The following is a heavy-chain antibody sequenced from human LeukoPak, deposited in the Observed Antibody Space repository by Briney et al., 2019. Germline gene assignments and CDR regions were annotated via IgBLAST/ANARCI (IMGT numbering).Heavy chain of an antibody. CDR2: IYYTGST. CDR3: ARKYYYDSERGSLDM. Sequence: PSETLSLTCTVSGGSISGYYWTWIRQPPGKGLEWIGQIYYTGSTNYNPSLKSRLTMSVDTSKNQFSLILSSVTPADTAVYYCARKYYYDSERGSLDMWGQGTMVTVSS. D-gene: IGHD3-22*01. CDR1: GGSISGYY. J-gene: IGHJ3*02. V-gene: IGHV4-59*01.